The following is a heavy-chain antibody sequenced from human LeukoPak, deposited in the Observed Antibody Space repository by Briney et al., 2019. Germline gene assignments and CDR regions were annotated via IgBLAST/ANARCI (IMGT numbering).Heavy chain of an antibody. CDR3: ARVIAAAGHYYYYMDV. J-gene: IGHJ6*03. CDR1: GGTFSSYA. D-gene: IGHD6-13*01. V-gene: IGHV1-69*13. CDR2: IIPIFGTA. Sequence: SVKVSCKASGGTFSSYAISWVRRAPGQGLEWMGGIIPIFGTANYAQKFQGRVTITADESTSTAYMELSSLRSEDTAVYYCARVIAAAGHYYYYMDVWGKGTTVTVSS.